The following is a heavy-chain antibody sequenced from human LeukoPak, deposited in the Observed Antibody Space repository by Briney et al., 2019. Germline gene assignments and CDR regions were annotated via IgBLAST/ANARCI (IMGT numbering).Heavy chain of an antibody. CDR2: ISGSGGST. Sequence: GGSLRLSCAASGFTFSSYAMSWVRQAPGKGLECVSAISGSGGSTYYADSVKGRFTISGDNSKNTLYLQMNSLRAEDTAVYYCAKDKACVLRYFDWFDPWGQRTLVTVSS. CDR1: GFTFSSYA. J-gene: IGHJ5*02. CDR3: AKDKACVLRYFDWFDP. V-gene: IGHV3-23*01. D-gene: IGHD3-9*01.